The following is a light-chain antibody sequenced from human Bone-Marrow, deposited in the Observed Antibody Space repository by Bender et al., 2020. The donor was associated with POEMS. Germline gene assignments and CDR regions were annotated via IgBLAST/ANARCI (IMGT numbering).Light chain of an antibody. CDR1: SSDIGAYHY. V-gene: IGLV2-14*03. Sequence: QSALTQPASVSGSPGQSITISCTGTSSDIGAYHYVSWYQQHPGKAPKLLIFDVSDRPSGVSNRFSGSKSANTASLTISGLQAEDEADYYCCSYAGGNSFVFGSGTMVTVL. J-gene: IGLJ1*01. CDR3: CSYAGGNSFV. CDR2: DVS.